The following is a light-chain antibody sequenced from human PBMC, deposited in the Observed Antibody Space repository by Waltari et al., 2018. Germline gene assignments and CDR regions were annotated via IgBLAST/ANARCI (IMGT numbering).Light chain of an antibody. J-gene: IGLJ3*02. CDR1: SGHLNYV. CDR3: QTWGTGIRV. Sequence: QVVLTQSPSASASLGASVKLTCTLTSGHLNYVIAWHQEQPQKGPRYLMKINSDGTHTKGAGTPDRFSGSSSGTERSLTISSLHSEDEADYYCQTWGTGIRVFGGGTKLTVL. V-gene: IGLV4-69*01. CDR2: INSDGTH.